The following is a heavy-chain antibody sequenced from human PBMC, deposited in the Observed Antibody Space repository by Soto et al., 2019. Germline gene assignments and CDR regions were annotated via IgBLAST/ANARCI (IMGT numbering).Heavy chain of an antibody. CDR2: INHSGST. CDR1: GGSFSGYY. J-gene: IGHJ4*02. Sequence: SETLSLTCAVYGGSFSGYYWTWIRQPPGTGLEWIGEINHSGSTNYNPSLKSRVTISVDTSKNQFSLKLTSVTAADTAVYYCARGPEGILTGYYYFDYWGQGTPVTVSS. D-gene: IGHD3-9*01. CDR3: ARGPEGILTGYYYFDY. V-gene: IGHV4-34*01.